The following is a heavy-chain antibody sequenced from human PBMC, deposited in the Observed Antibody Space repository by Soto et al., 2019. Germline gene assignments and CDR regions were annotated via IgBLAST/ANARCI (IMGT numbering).Heavy chain of an antibody. D-gene: IGHD2-2*01. J-gene: IGHJ6*02. CDR2: IIPIFGTA. CDR3: ARDLYQLLPYYSGMDV. V-gene: IGHV1-69*01. Sequence: QVQLVQSGAEVKKPGSSVKVSCKASGGTFSSYAISWVRQAPGQGLEWMGGIIPIFGTANYAQKLQGRVTITADESTSTAYMELRSLRSEDTAVYYCARDLYQLLPYYSGMDVWGQGTTVTVAS. CDR1: GGTFSSYA.